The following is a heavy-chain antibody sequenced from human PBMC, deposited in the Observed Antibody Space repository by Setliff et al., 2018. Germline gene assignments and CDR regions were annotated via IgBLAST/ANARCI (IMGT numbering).Heavy chain of an antibody. V-gene: IGHV3-23*01. Sequence: GGSLRLSCAASGFTFSTYALSWVRQAPGKGPEWVSTITGNGNSLYYADSVKGRFIVSRDNSKNTMYLQLRSLGADDTAIYYCAKDRKNYYDTSGYPDAFDIWGQGTTVT. CDR3: AKDRKNYYDTSGYPDAFDI. D-gene: IGHD3-22*01. CDR2: ITGNGNSL. J-gene: IGHJ3*02. CDR1: GFTFSTYA.